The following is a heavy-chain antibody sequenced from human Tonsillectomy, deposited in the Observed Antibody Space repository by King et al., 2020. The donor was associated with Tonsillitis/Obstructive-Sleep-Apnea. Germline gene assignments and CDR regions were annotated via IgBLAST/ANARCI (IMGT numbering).Heavy chain of an antibody. CDR2: ISGSGDST. D-gene: IGHD1-20*01. CDR3: ARGGFFVTAFAYYYYMDV. Sequence: VQLVESGGGLVQPGGSLRLSCAASGFTFINYAMTWVRQAPGKGLEWVSTISGSGDSTYYADSVKGRFTVSKDNSKNTLYLQMNGLRAEDTAIHYCARGGFFVTAFAYYYYMDVWGKGTTVTVSS. CDR1: GFTFINYA. V-gene: IGHV3-23*04. J-gene: IGHJ6*03.